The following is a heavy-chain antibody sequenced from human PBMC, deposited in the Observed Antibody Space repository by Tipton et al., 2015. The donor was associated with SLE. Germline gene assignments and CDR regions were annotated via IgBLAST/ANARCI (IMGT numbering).Heavy chain of an antibody. Sequence: TLSLTCTVSGDSISSSSNYWGWIRQPPGKGLVGIGSISYSGSTYSNPSLKSRVTLTVETSKNQFSLKVTSVTAADTAVYYCARLVGGYDILTGYYQRYFDYWGQGTLVTVSS. D-gene: IGHD3-9*01. J-gene: IGHJ4*02. CDR3: ARLVGGYDILTGYYQRYFDY. CDR1: GDSISSSSNY. V-gene: IGHV4-39*01. CDR2: ISYSGST.